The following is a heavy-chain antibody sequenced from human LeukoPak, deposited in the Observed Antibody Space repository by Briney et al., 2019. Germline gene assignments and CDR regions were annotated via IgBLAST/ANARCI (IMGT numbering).Heavy chain of an antibody. J-gene: IGHJ5*02. D-gene: IGHD3-3*01. V-gene: IGHV1-8*01. CDR2: MNPNSGNT. Sequence: GASVKVSCKASGYTFTSYDINWVRQATGQGLEWMGWMNPNSGNTGYAQKFQGRVTMTRNTSISTAYMELSSLRSEDTAVYCCARTYYDFWSGPHLGEDWFGPWGQGTLVTVSS. CDR3: ARTYYDFWSGPHLGEDWFGP. CDR1: GYTFTSYD.